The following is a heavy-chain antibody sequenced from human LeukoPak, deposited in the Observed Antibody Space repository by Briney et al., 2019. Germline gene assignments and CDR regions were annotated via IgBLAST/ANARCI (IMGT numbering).Heavy chain of an antibody. J-gene: IGHJ4*02. V-gene: IGHV3-64*01. CDR2: ISSNGGST. CDR3: ARASSGWYGY. Sequence: GGSLRLSCSASGFTFSSYAMHWVRQAPGKGLEYVSAISSNGGSTYYANSVKGRFTISRDNSKNTLYLQMGSLRVEDMAVYYCARASSGWYGYWGQGTLVTVSS. CDR1: GFTFSSYA. D-gene: IGHD6-19*01.